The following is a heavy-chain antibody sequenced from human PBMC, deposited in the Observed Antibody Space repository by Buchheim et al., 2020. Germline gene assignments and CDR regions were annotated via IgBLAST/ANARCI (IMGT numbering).Heavy chain of an antibody. J-gene: IGHJ6*02. CDR1: GGSFSGYY. V-gene: IGHV4-34*01. CDR2: INHSGST. D-gene: IGHD3-16*01. Sequence: QVQLQQWGAGLLKPSETLSLTCAVYGGSFSGYYWSWIRQPPGKGLEWIGEINHSGSTNYNPSLKSRVTISVDTSKNKFSLKLSSVTAADTAVYYCATWVGYYYGMDVWGQGTT. CDR3: ATWVGYYYGMDV.